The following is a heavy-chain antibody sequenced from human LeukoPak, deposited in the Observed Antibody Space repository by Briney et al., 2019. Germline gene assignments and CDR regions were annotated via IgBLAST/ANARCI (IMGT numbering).Heavy chain of an antibody. CDR3: ARDWRPVLRYFDWSRHPMDV. V-gene: IGHV3-21*01. J-gene: IGHJ6*02. Sequence: PGGSLRLSCAASGFSFSDYTMNWVRLAPGKGLEWVSSISGSSNYIYYADSVKGRFTISRDNSKNTLYLQMNSLRAEDTAVYYCARDWRPVLRYFDWSRHPMDVWGQGTTVTVSS. CDR1: GFSFSDYT. CDR2: ISGSSNYI. D-gene: IGHD3-9*01.